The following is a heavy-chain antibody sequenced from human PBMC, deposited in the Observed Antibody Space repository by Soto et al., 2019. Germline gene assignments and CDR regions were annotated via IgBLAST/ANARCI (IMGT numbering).Heavy chain of an antibody. V-gene: IGHV4-34*01. J-gene: IGHJ4*02. D-gene: IGHD3-16*01. CDR3: ARDLRYYFDY. Sequence: QVQLQQWGAGLLKPSETLSLTCAVYGGSFSGYYWSWIRQPPGKGLEWIGEINHSGSTNYNPSLKSRVTISVDTSKNQFSLKLSSVTAADTAVYYCARDLRYYFDYWGQGTLVTVSS. CDR2: INHSGST. CDR1: GGSFSGYY.